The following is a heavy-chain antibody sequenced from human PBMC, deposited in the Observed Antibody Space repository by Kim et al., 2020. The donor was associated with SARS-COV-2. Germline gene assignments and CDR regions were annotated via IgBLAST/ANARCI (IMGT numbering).Heavy chain of an antibody. CDR3: ARGATLLWFGELLS. V-gene: IGHV1-69*01. D-gene: IGHD3-10*01. J-gene: IGHJ5*02. Sequence: AQKFQGRVTITADESTSTAYMELSSLRSEDTAVYYCARGATLLWFGELLSWGQGTLVTVSS.